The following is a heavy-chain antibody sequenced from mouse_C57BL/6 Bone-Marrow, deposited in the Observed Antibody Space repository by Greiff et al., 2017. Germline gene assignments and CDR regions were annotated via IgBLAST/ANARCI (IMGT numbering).Heavy chain of an antibody. J-gene: IGHJ3*01. D-gene: IGHD2-4*01. CDR1: GYTFTSYW. Sequence: VQLQQSGAELAKPGASVKLSCKASGYTFTSYWMHWVKQRPGQGLEWIGYINPSSGYTKYNQKFKDKATLTADKSYSTAYMQLSSLTYEDSAVYYCARSYYDYAWFAYWGQGTLVTVSA. CDR3: ARSYYDYAWFAY. CDR2: INPSSGYT. V-gene: IGHV1-7*01.